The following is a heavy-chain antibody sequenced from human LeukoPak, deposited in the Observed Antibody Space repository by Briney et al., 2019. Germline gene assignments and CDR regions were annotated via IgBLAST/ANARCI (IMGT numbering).Heavy chain of an antibody. CDR3: AKGGGIYGEAEKYLNYYYYYYMDV. J-gene: IGHJ6*03. V-gene: IGHV3-23*01. Sequence: GGSLRLSCAASGFTFSSYAMSWVRQAPGKGLEWVSAISGSGGSTYYADSVKGRFTISRDNSKNTLYLQMNSLRAEDTAVYYCAKGGGIYGEAEKYLNYYYYYYMDVWGKGTTVTISS. CDR1: GFTFSSYA. D-gene: IGHD4-17*01. CDR2: ISGSGGST.